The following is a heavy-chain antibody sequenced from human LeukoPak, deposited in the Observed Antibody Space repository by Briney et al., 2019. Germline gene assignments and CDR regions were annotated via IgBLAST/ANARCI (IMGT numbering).Heavy chain of an antibody. Sequence: SVKVSCKTSGDTFSSNGISWVRQAPGQGLQWMGGTSPIFGTANYAQKFQGTVTITTDESTSTVYMELSSLRSEDTGVYYCARPPRGASWSGYVHFAPWGQGSLVIVSS. CDR2: TSPIFGTA. D-gene: IGHD3-3*01. J-gene: IGHJ5*02. CDR1: GDTFSSNG. V-gene: IGHV1-69*05. CDR3: ARPPRGASWSGYVHFAP.